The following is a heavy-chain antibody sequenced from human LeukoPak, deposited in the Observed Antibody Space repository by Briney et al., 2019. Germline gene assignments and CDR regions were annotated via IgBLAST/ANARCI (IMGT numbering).Heavy chain of an antibody. CDR2: INHSGST. CDR1: GGSFSGYY. D-gene: IGHD2-2*01. Sequence: SETLSLTCAVYGGSFSGYYWSWIRQPPGKGLEWIGEINHSGSTNYNPSLKSRVTISVDTSKNQFSLKLSSVTAADTAVYYCAREIPAYCSSTSCSPTDAFDIWGQGTMVTVSS. V-gene: IGHV4-34*01. CDR3: AREIPAYCSSTSCSPTDAFDI. J-gene: IGHJ3*02.